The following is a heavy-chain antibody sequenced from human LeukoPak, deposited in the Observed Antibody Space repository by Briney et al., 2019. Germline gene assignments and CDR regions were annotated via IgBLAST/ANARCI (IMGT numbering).Heavy chain of an antibody. J-gene: IGHJ5*02. CDR1: GFTVNNNY. CDR2: IFGGDSDST. V-gene: IGHV3-53*01. CDR3: ARASGWGGVNRFDP. D-gene: IGHD6-19*01. Sequence: GGSLRLSCAASGFTVNNNYMNWVRQAPGKGLEWVSVIFGGDSDSTYYADSVKGRFIISRDNSRTTLYLQMNRLSAEATAVSYCARASGWGGVNRFDPWGQGTLVTVSS.